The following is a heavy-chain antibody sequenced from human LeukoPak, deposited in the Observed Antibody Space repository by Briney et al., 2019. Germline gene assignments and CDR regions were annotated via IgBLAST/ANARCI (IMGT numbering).Heavy chain of an antibody. D-gene: IGHD5-18*01. V-gene: IGHV4-39*01. J-gene: IGHJ5*02. CDR3: ARRGDSYDWFDP. CDR2: IYYSGST. Sequence: SETLSLICTGSGGSISSSSYYWGWIRQPPGTGLEWIGRIYYSGSTYYNPSLKSRSTMSVDTSENQCSLKLSSVTAADRAGYYCARRGDSYDWFDPCGQGTLVTVSS. CDR1: GGSISSSSYY.